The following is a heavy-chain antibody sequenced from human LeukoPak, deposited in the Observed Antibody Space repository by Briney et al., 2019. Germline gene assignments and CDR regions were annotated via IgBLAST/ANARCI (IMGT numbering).Heavy chain of an antibody. V-gene: IGHV5-51*01. J-gene: IGHJ4*02. CDR2: IYPGDSDT. CDR1: GYSFTSYW. D-gene: IGHD1-1*01. Sequence: GESMKISCKGSGYSFTSYWIGWVRRMPGKGLEWMGIIYPGDSDTRYSPSFQGQVTISGDKSISTAYLQWSSLNTSDTAMYYCARYTDHYYFDYWGQGTLVTVSS. CDR3: ARYTDHYYFDY.